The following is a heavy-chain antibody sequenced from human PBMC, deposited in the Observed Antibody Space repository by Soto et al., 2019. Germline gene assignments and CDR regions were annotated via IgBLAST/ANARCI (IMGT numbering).Heavy chain of an antibody. V-gene: IGHV4-4*02. J-gene: IGHJ4*02. CDR2: IYHSGST. CDR3: ARDLRLGYFDY. Sequence: QVQLQESGPGLVKPSGTLSLTCAVSNGSISSSNWWSWVRQPPGKGLEWIGQIYHSGSTNYNPSLMSRVTISVDKTKNQFSLTLNSVTAADTAIYYCARDLRLGYFDYWGQGTLVSVSS. D-gene: IGHD3-16*01. CDR1: NGSISSSNW.